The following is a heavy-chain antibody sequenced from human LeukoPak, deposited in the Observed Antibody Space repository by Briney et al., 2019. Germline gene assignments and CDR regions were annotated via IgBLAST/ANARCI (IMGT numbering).Heavy chain of an antibody. CDR3: ASSYDSSGNEEALRYYYGMDV. D-gene: IGHD3-22*01. Sequence: PSGTLSLTCAVSGGSISSSNWWSWVRQPPGQGLEWIGEIYHSGSTNYNPSLKSRVTISVDKSKNQFSLKLSSVTAADTAVYYCASSYDSSGNEEALRYYYGMDVWGQGTTVTVSS. CDR2: IYHSGST. V-gene: IGHV4-4*02. CDR1: GGSISSSNW. J-gene: IGHJ6*02.